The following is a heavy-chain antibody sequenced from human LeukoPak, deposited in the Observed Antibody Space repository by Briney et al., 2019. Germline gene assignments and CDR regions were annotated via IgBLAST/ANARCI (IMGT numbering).Heavy chain of an antibody. CDR3: AKGRPVLLWFGELY. CDR2: ISGSGGST. Sequence: GGSLRLSCAASGFTFSSYAMSWVRQAPGKGLEWVSAISGSGGSTYYADSVKGRFTISRDNSKNTLYLQMNSLRAEDTAVCYCAKGRPVLLWFGELYWGQGTLVTVSS. J-gene: IGHJ4*02. CDR1: GFTFSSYA. V-gene: IGHV3-23*01. D-gene: IGHD3-10*01.